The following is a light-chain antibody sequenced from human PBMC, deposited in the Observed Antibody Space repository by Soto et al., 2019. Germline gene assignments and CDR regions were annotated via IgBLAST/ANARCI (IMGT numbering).Light chain of an antibody. V-gene: IGKV1-5*03. CDR2: KAS. CDR1: QSISSW. J-gene: IGKJ2*01. Sequence: DIQMTQSPSTLSASVGDRVTITCRASQSISSWLAWYQQKPGKAPKLLIYKASSLESGVPSRFSGSGSGTEFTLTISSLQSDDFATYYCQQYNSYPYTFVQGTKVDIK. CDR3: QQYNSYPYT.